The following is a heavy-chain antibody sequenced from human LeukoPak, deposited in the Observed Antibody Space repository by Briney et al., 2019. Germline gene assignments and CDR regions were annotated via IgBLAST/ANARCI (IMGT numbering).Heavy chain of an antibody. CDR1: GFTFSSYS. Sequence: PGGSLRLSCAASGFTFSSYSMNWVRQAPGKGLEWVSYISGSSGTIYYADSVKGRFTISRDNAKNSLCLQMNSLRAEDTAVYCRARRSEFGVLYYMDVWGKGTTVTVSS. J-gene: IGHJ6*03. V-gene: IGHV3-48*01. CDR2: ISGSSGTI. CDR3: ARRSEFGVLYYMDV. D-gene: IGHD3-16*01.